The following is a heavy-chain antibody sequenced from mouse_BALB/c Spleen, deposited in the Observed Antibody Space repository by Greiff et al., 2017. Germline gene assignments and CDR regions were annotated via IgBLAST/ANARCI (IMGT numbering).Heavy chain of an antibody. Sequence: VQLQQSGAELVRSGASVKLSCTASGFNIKDTYMHWVKQRPEQGLEWIGRIDPANGNTKYNPKFQGKATITADTSSNTAYLQLSSLTSEDTAVYYCAPYGNYKGMDYWGQGTSVTVSS. V-gene: IGHV14-3*02. CDR1: GFNIKDTY. CDR2: IDPANGNT. D-gene: IGHD2-1*01. CDR3: APYGNYKGMDY. J-gene: IGHJ4*01.